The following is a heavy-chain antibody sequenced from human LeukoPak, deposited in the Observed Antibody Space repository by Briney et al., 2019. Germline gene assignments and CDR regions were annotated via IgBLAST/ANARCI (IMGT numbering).Heavy chain of an antibody. D-gene: IGHD4/OR15-4a*01. V-gene: IGHV1-2*02. J-gene: IGHJ4*02. CDR3: ARGFEYGAFDN. CDR2: INPNSGGT. Sequence: GASVKVSCKASGYSFSAYYMHWVRQAPGQGLEWMEWINPNSGGTNFAQKYHGRVTMTRDTSLSTAYMELSGLRSDDTALYYCARGFEYGAFDNWGQGTLVIVSS. CDR1: GYSFSAYY.